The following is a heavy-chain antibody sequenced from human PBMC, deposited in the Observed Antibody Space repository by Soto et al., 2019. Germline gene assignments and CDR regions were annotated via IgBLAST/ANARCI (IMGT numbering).Heavy chain of an antibody. J-gene: IGHJ6*03. Sequence: SETLSLTCTVSGGSISSYYWTWIRQPPGKGLEWIGYIYYSGSTNYNPSLKSRVTISVATSKTQFSLKLSSVTAADTAVYYCVRLGGYYHYVDVWCKGTTVTVSS. V-gene: IGHV4-59*08. CDR2: IYYSGST. D-gene: IGHD6-13*01. CDR1: GGSISSYY. CDR3: VRLGGYYHYVDV.